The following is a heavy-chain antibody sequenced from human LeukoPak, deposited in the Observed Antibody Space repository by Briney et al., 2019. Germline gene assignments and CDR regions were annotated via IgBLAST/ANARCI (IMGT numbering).Heavy chain of an antibody. D-gene: IGHD3-10*01. V-gene: IGHV4-59*01. CDR2: LDYSGST. CDR1: GGSISSYY. CDR3: ARAYYSTSWFPH. J-gene: IGHJ5*02. Sequence: SETLSLTCTVSGGSISSYYGTWIRQPPGKGLEWIGYLDYSGSTNYNPSLKSRVTISVDTSKNQFSLKVSSVTAADTAVYYCARAYYSTSWFPHWGQGALVTVSS.